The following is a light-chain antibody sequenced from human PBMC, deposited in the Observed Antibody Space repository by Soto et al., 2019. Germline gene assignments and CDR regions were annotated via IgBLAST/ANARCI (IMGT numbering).Light chain of an antibody. V-gene: IGKV3-15*01. Sequence: EIVLTQSPATPSLSPGERATLSCRASQSVSSYLAWYQQKPGQAPRLLIYGASTRATGIPARFSGSGSGTEFTLTISSLQSEDFAVYYCQQYNNWPSWTFGQGTKVDI. CDR2: GAS. CDR1: QSVSSY. J-gene: IGKJ1*01. CDR3: QQYNNWPSWT.